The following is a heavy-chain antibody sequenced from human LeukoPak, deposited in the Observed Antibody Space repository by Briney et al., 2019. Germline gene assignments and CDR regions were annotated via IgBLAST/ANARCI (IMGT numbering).Heavy chain of an antibody. CDR2: ISAAGGTT. D-gene: IGHD3-10*01. Sequence: GGSLRLSCAASGFTFSSNAMSWVRQAPGKGLEWVSAISAAGGTTYYADSVKGRFTISRDNSKNTLYLQMNSLRAEDTAVYYCANRGTFYYGSGSYFPFFVYWGQGILVTVSS. J-gene: IGHJ4*02. CDR1: GFTFSSNA. CDR3: ANRGTFYYGSGSYFPFFVY. V-gene: IGHV3-23*01.